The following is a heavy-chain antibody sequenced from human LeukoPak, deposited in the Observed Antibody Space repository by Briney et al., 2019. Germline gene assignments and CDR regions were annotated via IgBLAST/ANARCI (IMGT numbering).Heavy chain of an antibody. CDR3: ARDGGDCAGDSCYVDY. V-gene: IGHV3-20*04. D-gene: IGHD2-21*01. J-gene: IGHJ4*02. CDR1: GFTFDDYG. CDR2: IKWNGGST. Sequence: PGGSLRLSCIASGFTFDDYGMSWVRQAPGKGLEWVSGIKWNGGSTGYADSVKGRFTISRDNAKNSLSLQMNSLRAEDTAFYYCARDGGDCAGDSCYVDYWGQGTLVTVSS.